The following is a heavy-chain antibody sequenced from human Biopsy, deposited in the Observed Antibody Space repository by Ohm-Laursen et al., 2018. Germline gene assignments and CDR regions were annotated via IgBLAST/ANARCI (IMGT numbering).Heavy chain of an antibody. D-gene: IGHD3-16*01. Sequence: SLRLSCAASGFTFSSYVMSWVRQAPGKGLEWVSVISYRGGSTYYADSVKGRFTISRDNSEKMLYLQMNSLGAEDTAVYYCARSVGIMAAPIDYWGQGTLVTVSS. CDR2: ISYRGGST. J-gene: IGHJ4*02. CDR1: GFTFSSYV. CDR3: ARSVGIMAAPIDY. V-gene: IGHV3-23*01.